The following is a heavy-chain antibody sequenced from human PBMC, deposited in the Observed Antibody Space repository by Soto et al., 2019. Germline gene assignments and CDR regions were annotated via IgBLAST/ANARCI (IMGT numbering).Heavy chain of an antibody. J-gene: IGHJ4*02. Sequence: QVQLVQSGAEVKKPGASVKVSCKASGYTFTSYGISWVRQAPGQGLEWMGWISAYNGNTYYAQKLQCXVTMATDTSSSAAYMELSSPRSDDTAVYYCARYGAPSACDYWGQGTLVTVSS. V-gene: IGHV1-18*01. D-gene: IGHD2-8*01. CDR3: ARYGAPSACDY. CDR2: ISAYNGNT. CDR1: GYTFTSYG.